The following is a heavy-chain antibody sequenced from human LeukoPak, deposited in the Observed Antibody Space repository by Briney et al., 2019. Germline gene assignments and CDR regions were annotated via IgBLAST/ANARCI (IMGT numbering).Heavy chain of an antibody. D-gene: IGHD3-22*01. CDR3: AKDPGDSSGYFRVFDY. J-gene: IGHJ4*02. CDR1: GFTFSSYA. Sequence: GGSLRLSCAASGFTFSSYAMSWVRQAPGKGLEWVSAISGSGGSTYYADSVKGRFTISRDNSKNTLYLQMNSLRAEDTAVYYCAKDPGDSSGYFRVFDYWSQGTLVTVSS. V-gene: IGHV3-23*01. CDR2: ISGSGGST.